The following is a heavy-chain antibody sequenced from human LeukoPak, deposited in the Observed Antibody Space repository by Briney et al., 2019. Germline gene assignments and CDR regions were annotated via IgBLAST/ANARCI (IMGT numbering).Heavy chain of an antibody. Sequence: GGSQRLSCAASGLTFSDYYMSWIRQAPGKGLEWVSYISSSGSTIYYADSVKGRFTISRDNAKNSLYLQMNSLRAEDTAVYYCASFSRYSYGLFDYWGQGTLVTVSS. D-gene: IGHD5-18*01. CDR2: ISSSGSTI. J-gene: IGHJ4*02. CDR3: ASFSRYSYGLFDY. V-gene: IGHV3-11*01. CDR1: GLTFSDYY.